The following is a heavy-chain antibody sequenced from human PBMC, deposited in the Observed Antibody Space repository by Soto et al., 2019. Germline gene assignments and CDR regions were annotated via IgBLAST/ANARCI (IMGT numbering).Heavy chain of an antibody. CDR1: GGSISSSSYY. Sequence: SETLSLTCTVSGGSISSSSYYWGWIRQPPGKGLEWIGSIYYSGSTYYNPSLKSRVTISVDTSKNQFSLKLSSVTAADTAVYYCARSGAYCGGDCYSRSAPGGINFYYYYYYMDVWGKGTTVTVSS. J-gene: IGHJ6*03. CDR3: ARSGAYCGGDCYSRSAPGGINFYYYYYYMDV. D-gene: IGHD2-21*01. V-gene: IGHV4-39*01. CDR2: IYYSGST.